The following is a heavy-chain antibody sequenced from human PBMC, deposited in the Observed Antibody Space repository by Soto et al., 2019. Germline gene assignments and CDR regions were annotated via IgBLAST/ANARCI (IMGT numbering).Heavy chain of an antibody. CDR3: AKDHGSSGARGWFDP. CDR2: ISGSGGST. V-gene: IGHV3-23*01. Sequence: EVQLLESGGGLVQPGGSLRLSCAASGFTFSSYAMSWVRQAPGKGLEWVSAISGSGGSTYYADSVKGRFTISKDNSKNTLYLQMNSLRAEDTAVYYCAKDHGSSGARGWFDPWGQGTLVTVSS. D-gene: IGHD6-13*01. CDR1: GFTFSSYA. J-gene: IGHJ5*02.